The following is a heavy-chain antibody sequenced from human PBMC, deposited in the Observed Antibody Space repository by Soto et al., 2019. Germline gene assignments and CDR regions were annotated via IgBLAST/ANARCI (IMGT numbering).Heavy chain of an antibody. CDR1: GASIGSGDYY. Sequence: SETLSLTCTVSGASIGSGDYYWSWIRQHPGKGLEWIGYIYYSGGTYYNPSLKSRVTISVDTSKNQFSLKLSSVTAADTAVYYCARHLTYCSAGSCYSDFPYYGMDVWGQGTTVTVSS. D-gene: IGHD2-15*01. CDR2: IYYSGGT. J-gene: IGHJ6*02. CDR3: ARHLTYCSAGSCYSDFPYYGMDV. V-gene: IGHV4-39*01.